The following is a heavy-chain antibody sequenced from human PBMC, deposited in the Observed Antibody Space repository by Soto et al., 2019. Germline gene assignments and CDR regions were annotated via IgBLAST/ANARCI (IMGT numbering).Heavy chain of an antibody. V-gene: IGHV4-4*02. Sequence: QVHLQESGPGLVKPSGTLSLTCTVSGGSISSRNWWSWLRQSPTKGLEWIGEIYQSGSTNYNPSLESRVTISVDKSTNQFSLELTSLTAADTAVYYCAKDRLWGSSDRGAPDDFEVWGQGTMVTVS. CDR1: GGSISSRNW. CDR3: AKDRLWGSSDRGAPDDFEV. J-gene: IGHJ3*01. D-gene: IGHD6-6*01. CDR2: IYQSGST.